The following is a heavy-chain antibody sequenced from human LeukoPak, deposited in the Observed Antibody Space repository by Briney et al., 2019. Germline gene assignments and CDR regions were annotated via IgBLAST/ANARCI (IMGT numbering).Heavy chain of an antibody. CDR3: ARGLGGGKKKRRIFGVVKGPYYYYYGMDV. D-gene: IGHD3-3*02. J-gene: IGHJ6*02. CDR1: GDTFTGFG. Sequence: ASLTASFTTSGDTFTGFGIYWGLRATGEGLKRIGWFNPNIGNTAYTHKFQVRFTMTRNTSISTAYMELSSLRSEDTVVYYCARGLGGGKKKRRIFGVVKGPYYYYYGMDVWGQGTTVTASS. CDR2: FNPNIGNT. V-gene: IGHV1-8*01.